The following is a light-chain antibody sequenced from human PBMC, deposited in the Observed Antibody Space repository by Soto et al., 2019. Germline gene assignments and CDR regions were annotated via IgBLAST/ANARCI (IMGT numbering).Light chain of an antibody. CDR3: QQSYSAPRT. V-gene: IGKV1-39*01. Sequence: DIQMTQSPSSLSASVGDRVTITCRASQSISSYFNWYQQKPGKAPKLLIYAASSLQSGVPSRFSGSGSGTEFTLTINSLQPEDFATYYCQQSYSAPRTFGQGTKVEIK. CDR2: AAS. CDR1: QSISSY. J-gene: IGKJ1*01.